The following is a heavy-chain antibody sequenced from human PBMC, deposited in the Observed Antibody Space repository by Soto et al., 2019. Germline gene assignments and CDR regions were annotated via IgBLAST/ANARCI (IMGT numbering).Heavy chain of an antibody. D-gene: IGHD4-17*01. J-gene: IGHJ3*02. CDR2: IIPILGIA. Sequence: QVRLVQSGAEVQKPGSSVKVSCKASGGTFSSYTISWVRQAPGQGLEWMGRIIPILGIANYAQKFQGRVTITADKSTSTAYMELSSLRSEDTAVYYCARDPMTTVTARGYDAFDIWGQGTMVTVSS. V-gene: IGHV1-69*08. CDR3: ARDPMTTVTARGYDAFDI. CDR1: GGTFSSYT.